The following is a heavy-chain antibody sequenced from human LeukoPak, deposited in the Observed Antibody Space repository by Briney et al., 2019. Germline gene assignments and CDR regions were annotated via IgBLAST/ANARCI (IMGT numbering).Heavy chain of an antibody. CDR3: ATYYYGSGPGSFVDV. D-gene: IGHD3-10*01. CDR2: IYYSGST. Sequence: PSETLSLTCTVSGGSISSSSYYWGWIRQPPGKGLEWIGSIYYSGSTYYNPSLKSRVTISVDTSKNQFSLKLSSVTAADTAVYYCATYYYGSGPGSFVDVWGQGTTVTVSS. V-gene: IGHV4-39*01. CDR1: GGSISSSSYY. J-gene: IGHJ6*02.